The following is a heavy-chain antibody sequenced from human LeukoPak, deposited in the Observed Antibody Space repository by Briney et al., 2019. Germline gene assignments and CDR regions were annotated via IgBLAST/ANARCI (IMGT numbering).Heavy chain of an antibody. J-gene: IGHJ4*02. Sequence: GGSLRLSCAASGFTFRNYAMHWVRQAPGKGLEWVAVIWNDGSNKYYADSVKGRFTISRDNFKNTLYLQMNSLRAEDTAVYSCARASGPFDYWGQGTLVTVSS. CDR3: ARASGPFDY. D-gene: IGHD3-10*01. CDR2: IWNDGSNK. V-gene: IGHV3-33*08. CDR1: GFTFRNYA.